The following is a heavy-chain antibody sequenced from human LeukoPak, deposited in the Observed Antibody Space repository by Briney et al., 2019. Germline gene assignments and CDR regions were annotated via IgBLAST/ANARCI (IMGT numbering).Heavy chain of an antibody. CDR3: ARGYCSGGSCYFDY. CDR1: GFTFSNYE. CDR2: MSSSGSTT. J-gene: IGHJ4*02. D-gene: IGHD2-15*01. Sequence: PGGSLTLSCAASGFTFSNYEMNWVRQAPGQGQEWVSYMSSSGSTTYYPHPPQGRFTISRDNAKNSLYLQMNSLRAEDTAVYYCARGYCSGGSCYFDYWGQGTLVTVSS. V-gene: IGHV3-48*03.